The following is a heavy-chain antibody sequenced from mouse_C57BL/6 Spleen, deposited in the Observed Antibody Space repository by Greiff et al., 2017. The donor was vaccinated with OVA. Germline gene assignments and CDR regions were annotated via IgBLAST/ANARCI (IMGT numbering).Heavy chain of an antibody. CDR2: FYPGSGSI. Sequence: VKLMESGAELVKPGASVELSCKASGYTFTEYTIHWVKQRSGQGLEWIGWFYPGSGSIKYNEKFKDKATLTADKSSSTVYMELSRLTSEDSAVYFCARHEGDGYPWYFDVWGTGTTVTVSS. D-gene: IGHD2-3*01. CDR1: GYTFTEYT. V-gene: IGHV1-62-2*01. CDR3: ARHEGDGYPWYFDV. J-gene: IGHJ1*03.